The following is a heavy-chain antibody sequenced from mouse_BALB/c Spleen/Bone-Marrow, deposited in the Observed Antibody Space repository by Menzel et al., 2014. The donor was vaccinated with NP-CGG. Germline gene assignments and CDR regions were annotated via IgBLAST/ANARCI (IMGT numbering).Heavy chain of an antibody. CDR1: GFTFIAYT. D-gene: IGHD1-2*01. CDR2: INNGGGST. CDR3: ARHREERPALAVDY. V-gene: IGHV5-12-2*01. Sequence: EVNVVESGGGLVEPGGSLKLSCAASGFTFIAYTMSWVRQTPEKRLEWVAYINNGGGSTYYPDTVKGRFTISRDNAKNTLYLQMSSLKSKDAAMYYCARHREERPALAVDYWGQGTSVTVSS. J-gene: IGHJ4*01.